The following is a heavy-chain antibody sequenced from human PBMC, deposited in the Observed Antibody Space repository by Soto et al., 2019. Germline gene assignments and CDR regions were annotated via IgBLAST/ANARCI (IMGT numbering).Heavy chain of an antibody. CDR1: GFNFRNYA. CDR2: ISVSGGTT. D-gene: IGHD3-22*01. V-gene: IGHV3-23*01. J-gene: IGHJ4*02. Sequence: PGGSLRLSWAASGFNFRNYAMNLVRQAPGKGLEWVSGISVSGGTTYYADSVKGRFTVSRDNSKSTVFLQMNSLRAEDTAVYFCAKGMYYYDSSGYRLFDYWGQGTQVTVSS. CDR3: AKGMYYYDSSGYRLFDY.